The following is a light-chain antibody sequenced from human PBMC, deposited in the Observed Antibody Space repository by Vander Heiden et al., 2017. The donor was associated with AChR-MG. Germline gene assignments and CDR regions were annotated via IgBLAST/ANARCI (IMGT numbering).Light chain of an antibody. J-gene: IGLJ3*02. CDR2: SSD. CDR1: SSNIGTNS. Sequence: QSVLTQPPSVSGAPGQRVTISCSGSSSNIGTNSVNWYQQFPGKAPKVLISSSDQRPSGVRDRFSSSTSGTSAYLALSGLQAEDEADYYCAAWDVSLNGWVFGGGTRLTVL. V-gene: IGLV1-44*01. CDR3: AAWDVSLNGWV.